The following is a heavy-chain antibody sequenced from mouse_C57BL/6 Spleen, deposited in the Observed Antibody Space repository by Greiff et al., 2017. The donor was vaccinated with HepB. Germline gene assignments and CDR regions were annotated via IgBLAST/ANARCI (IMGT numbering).Heavy chain of an antibody. CDR3: AREGLLRYLAWFAY. CDR2: IYPGDGGT. D-gene: IGHD1-1*01. CDR1: GYAFSSYW. J-gene: IGHJ3*01. V-gene: IGHV1-80*01. Sequence: VQLQESGAELVKPGASVKISCKASGYAFSSYWMNWVKQRPGKGLEWIGQIYPGDGGTNYNGKFKGKATLTADKSSSTAYMQLSSLTSEDSAVYFCAREGLLRYLAWFAYWGQGTLVTVSA.